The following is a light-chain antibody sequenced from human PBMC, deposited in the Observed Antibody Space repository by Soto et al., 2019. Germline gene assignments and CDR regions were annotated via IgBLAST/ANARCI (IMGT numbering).Light chain of an antibody. Sequence: EIVMTQSPATLSVSPGERATLSCRASQSVSSNLAWYQQKPGQAPRLLIYGASTRATGIPARFSGSGSGTEFTLTISSLQSEYFAVYYCQQYNNWLYTFGQGTKLEIK. CDR3: QQYNNWLYT. J-gene: IGKJ2*01. V-gene: IGKV3-15*01. CDR1: QSVSSN. CDR2: GAS.